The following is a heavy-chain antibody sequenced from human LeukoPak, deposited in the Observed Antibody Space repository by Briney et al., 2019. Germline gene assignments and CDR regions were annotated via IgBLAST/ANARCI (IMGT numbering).Heavy chain of an antibody. D-gene: IGHD3-22*01. CDR2: IYATGST. CDR1: GGSISSYY. CDR3: ARERHNYYDSSGYFDY. J-gene: IGHJ4*02. Sequence: SETLSLTCTVSGGSISSYYWSWIRQPAGKGLEWVGRIYATGSTNYNPSLKSRVTMSVDTSKNQFSLRLSSVTAADTAVYYCARERHNYYDSSGYFDYWGQGTLVTVSS. V-gene: IGHV4-4*07.